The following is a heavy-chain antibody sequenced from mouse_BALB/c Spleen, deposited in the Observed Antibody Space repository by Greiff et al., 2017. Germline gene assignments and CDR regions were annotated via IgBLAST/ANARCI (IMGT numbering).Heavy chain of an antibody. CDR2: INPSNGGT. D-gene: IGHD3-1*01. CDR1: GYTFTSYY. Sequence: QVQLQQSGAELVKPGASVKLSCKASGYTFTSYYMYWVKQRPGQGLEWIGEINPSNGGTNFNEKFKSKATLTVDKSSSTAYMQLSSLTSEDSAVYYCTIWGLLFDYWGQGTTLTVSS. V-gene: IGHV1S16*01. J-gene: IGHJ2*01. CDR3: TIWGLLFDY.